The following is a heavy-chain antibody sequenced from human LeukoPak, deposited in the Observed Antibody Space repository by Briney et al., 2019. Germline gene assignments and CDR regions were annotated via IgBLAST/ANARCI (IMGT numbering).Heavy chain of an antibody. CDR2: IYTSGTT. CDR3: ARDKVDCSRGSCYSVPYYGMDV. CDR1: GGSISNYY. V-gene: IGHV4-4*07. D-gene: IGHD2-15*01. J-gene: IGHJ6*02. Sequence: PSETLSLTCTVSGGSISNYYWSGIRQPAGKGLEWIGRIYTSGTTNYNPSLMSRVTMSVDTSKNQFSLKLSSVTAADTAVYYCARDKVDCSRGSCYSVPYYGMDVWGQGTTVTVSS.